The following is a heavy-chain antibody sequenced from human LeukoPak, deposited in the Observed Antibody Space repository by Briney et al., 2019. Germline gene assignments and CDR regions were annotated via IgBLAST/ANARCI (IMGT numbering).Heavy chain of an antibody. D-gene: IGHD4-17*01. CDR2: ISYDGSNK. V-gene: IGHV3-30-3*01. J-gene: IGHJ4*02. Sequence: GRSLRLSCAASGFTFSSYAMHWVRQAPGKGLEWVAVISYDGSNKYYADSVKGRFTISRDNSKNTLYLQMNSLRAEDTAVYYCARDLVTTGYFDYRGQGTLVTVSS. CDR1: GFTFSSYA. CDR3: ARDLVTTGYFDY.